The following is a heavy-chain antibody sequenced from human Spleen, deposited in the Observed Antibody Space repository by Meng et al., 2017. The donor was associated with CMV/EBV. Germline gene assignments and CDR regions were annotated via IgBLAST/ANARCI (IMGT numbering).Heavy chain of an antibody. Sequence: SIRSSTYYWGWIRQPPGQGLEWIGSIYYSGSTYYNPSLKTRVTMSVDTSKNQFSLKLSSVTAADTAMYYCARQYIVVVPPAGGWFDPWGQGTLVTVSS. CDR3: ARQYIVVVPPAGGWFDP. V-gene: IGHV4-39*01. D-gene: IGHD2-2*01. J-gene: IGHJ5*02. CDR2: IYYSGST. CDR1: SIRSSTYY.